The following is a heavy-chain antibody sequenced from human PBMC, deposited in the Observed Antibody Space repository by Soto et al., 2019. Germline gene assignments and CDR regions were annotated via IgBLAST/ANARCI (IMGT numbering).Heavy chain of an antibody. D-gene: IGHD6-25*01. V-gene: IGHV3-23*01. CDR1: GFTFSSYG. CDR2: ISGSGGST. Sequence: LXLSCAASGFTFSSYGMSWVRQAPGKGLEWVSAISGSGGSTYYADSVKGRFTISRDNSKNTLYLQMNSLRAEDTAVYCCAKEGIPAYYFDYWGQGTLVTPPQ. CDR3: AKEGIPAYYFDY. J-gene: IGHJ4*02.